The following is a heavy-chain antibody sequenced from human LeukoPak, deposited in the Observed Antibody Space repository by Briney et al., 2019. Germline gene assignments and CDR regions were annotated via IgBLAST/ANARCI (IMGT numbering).Heavy chain of an antibody. D-gene: IGHD6-19*01. CDR3: ARDIRAGTYDY. V-gene: IGHV3-53*01. J-gene: IGHJ4*02. CDR2: IYSGGST. Sequence: PGGSLRLSCAASGFILSNCAMTWVRQAPGKGLEWVSVIYSGGSTYYADSVKGRFTISRDNSKNTLYLQMNSLRAEDTAVYYCARDIRAGTYDYWGQGTLVTVSS. CDR1: GFILSNCA.